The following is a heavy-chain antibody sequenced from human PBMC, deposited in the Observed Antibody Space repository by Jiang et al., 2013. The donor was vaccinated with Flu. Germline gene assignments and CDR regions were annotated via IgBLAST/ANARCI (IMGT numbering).Heavy chain of an antibody. J-gene: IGHJ4*02. D-gene: IGHD5-18*01. Sequence: SNTISWVRQAPGQGLEWMEGIIPIFTTSNYAQNFQGRVTITADKSTSTAYMELSSLRSEDTAVYYCATTPWGYNYGFFDLWGRGTLVTVSS. CDR1: SNT. V-gene: IGHV1-69*06. CDR3: ATTPWGYNYGFFDL. CDR2: IIPIFTTS.